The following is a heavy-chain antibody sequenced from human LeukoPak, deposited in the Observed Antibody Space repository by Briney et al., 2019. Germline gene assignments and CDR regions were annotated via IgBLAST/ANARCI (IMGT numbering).Heavy chain of an antibody. D-gene: IGHD4-23*01. V-gene: IGHV3-48*02. J-gene: IGHJ4*02. CDR1: GFTVSSNY. CDR3: AGGVYGGNPFDF. CDR2: ISSGRSTI. Sequence: GSLRLSCAASGFTVSSNYMSWVRQAPGKGLEWISHISSGRSTINYADSVKGRFTISRDNGKNSLYLQMNSLRDEDTAVYYCAGGVYGGNPFDFWGQGTLVTVSS.